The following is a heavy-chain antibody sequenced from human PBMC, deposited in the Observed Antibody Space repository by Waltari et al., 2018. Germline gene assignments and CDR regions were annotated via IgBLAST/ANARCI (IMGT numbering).Heavy chain of an antibody. D-gene: IGHD6-13*01. Sequence: GSFSGYYWSWIRQPLGKGLEWIGEITHSGSTNYNPSLKCRVTISVDTSKNQFSLKLSSVTAADTAVYYCARDAVWGEYSSRWYFDYWGQGTLVTVSS. CDR3: ARDAVWGEYSSRWYFDY. V-gene: IGHV4-34*01. CDR2: ITHSGST. CDR1: GSFSGYY. J-gene: IGHJ4*02.